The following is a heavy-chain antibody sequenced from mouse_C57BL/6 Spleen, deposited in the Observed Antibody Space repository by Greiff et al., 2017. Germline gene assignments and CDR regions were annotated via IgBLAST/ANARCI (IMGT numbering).Heavy chain of an antibody. D-gene: IGHD1-1*01. V-gene: IGHV1-42*01. CDR3: ARRYYGSSYDFDY. J-gene: IGHJ2*01. CDR1: GYSFTGYY. CDR2: INPSTGGT. Sequence: VQLQQSGPELVKPGASVKISCKASGYSFTGYYMNWVKQSPEKSLEWIGEINPSTGGTTYNQKFKAKATLTVDKSSSTAYMQLKSLTSEDSAVYYCARRYYGSSYDFDYWGQGTTLTVSS.